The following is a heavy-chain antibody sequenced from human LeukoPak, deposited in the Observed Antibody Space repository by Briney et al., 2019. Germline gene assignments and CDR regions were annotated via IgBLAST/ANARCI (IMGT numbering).Heavy chain of an antibody. V-gene: IGHV3-23*01. CDR3: AKSPSGSGSATIIDY. D-gene: IGHD3-10*01. CDR2: ISGSGGST. Sequence: PGGSLRLSCAASGFTVSSNYMSWVRQAPGKGLEWVSAISGSGGSTYYADSVKGRFTISRDNSKNTLYLQMNSLRAEDTAVYYCAKSPSGSGSATIIDYWGQGTLVTVSS. CDR1: GFTVSSNY. J-gene: IGHJ4*02.